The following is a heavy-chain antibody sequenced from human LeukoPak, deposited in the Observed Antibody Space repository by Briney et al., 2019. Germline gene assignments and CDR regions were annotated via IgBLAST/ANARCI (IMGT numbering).Heavy chain of an antibody. CDR2: INHSGST. D-gene: IGHD1-26*01. CDR1: GGSFSGYY. Sequence: PSETLSLTCAVYGGSFSGYYWSWIRQPPGKGLEWIGEINHSGSTNYNPSLKSRVTISVDTSKNQFSLKLSSVTAADTAVYYCARGTRALANWGQETLVTVSS. J-gene: IGHJ4*02. V-gene: IGHV4-34*01. CDR3: ARGTRALAN.